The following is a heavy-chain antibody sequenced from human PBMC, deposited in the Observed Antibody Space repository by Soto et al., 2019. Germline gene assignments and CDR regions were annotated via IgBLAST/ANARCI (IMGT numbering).Heavy chain of an antibody. V-gene: IGHV3-30-3*01. Sequence: GGSLRLSCAASGFTFSSYAMHWVRQVPGKGLEWVAVISYDGSNKYYADSVKGRFTISRDNSKNTLYLQMNSLRAEDTAVYYCARDQGSGYYPVRSGYFDYWGQGTLVTVSS. CDR1: GFTFSSYA. CDR2: ISYDGSNK. D-gene: IGHD3-22*01. J-gene: IGHJ4*02. CDR3: ARDQGSGYYPVRSGYFDY.